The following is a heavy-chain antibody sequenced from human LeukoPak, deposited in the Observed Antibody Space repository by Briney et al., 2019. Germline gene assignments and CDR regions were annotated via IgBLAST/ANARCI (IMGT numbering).Heavy chain of an antibody. Sequence: ASVKVSCKASGYTFTSNYMHWVRQAPGQGLEWMGIINPSGGTSNAQKFQGRVTMTRDTSTSTVYMELSSLRSEDTAVYYCARETLRSRTFDYWGQGTLVTVSS. CDR1: GYTFTSNY. J-gene: IGHJ4*02. D-gene: IGHD1-26*01. V-gene: IGHV1-46*01. CDR3: ARETLRSRTFDY. CDR2: INPSGGT.